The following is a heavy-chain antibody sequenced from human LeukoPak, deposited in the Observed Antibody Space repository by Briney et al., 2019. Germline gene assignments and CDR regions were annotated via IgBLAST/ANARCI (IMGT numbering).Heavy chain of an antibody. CDR1: GFTLSTYW. J-gene: IGHJ6*03. V-gene: IGHV3-74*01. Sequence: GGSLRLSCAAPGFTLSTYWMHWVRQTPGMGLVWVSRINPDGSSTTYADSVKGRFTISRDNSKNSLYLQMNSLRAEDTAVYYCXXLGTRYYYYMDVWGKGTTVTVSS. D-gene: IGHD3-10*01. CDR2: INPDGSST. CDR3: XXLGTRYYYYMDV.